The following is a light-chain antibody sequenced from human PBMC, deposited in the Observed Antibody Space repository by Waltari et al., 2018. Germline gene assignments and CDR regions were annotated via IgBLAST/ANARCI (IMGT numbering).Light chain of an antibody. CDR3: SSYTNSGTHVV. J-gene: IGLJ2*01. CDR2: EVS. Sequence: QSALTQPASVSGSPGQSITISCTGTSSDVGSYNFFSWYQHHPGKAPKLIIYEVSNRPSGVSNRFSGSKSGNTASLTISGLQADDEADYYCSSYTNSGTHVVFGGGTKLTVL. CDR1: SSDVGSYNF. V-gene: IGLV2-14*01.